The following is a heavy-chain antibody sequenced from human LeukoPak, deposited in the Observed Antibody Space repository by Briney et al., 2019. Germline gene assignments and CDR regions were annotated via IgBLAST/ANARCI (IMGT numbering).Heavy chain of an antibody. Sequence: GGSLRLSCAASGFTFSSYSMNWVRQAPGKGLEWVSSISSSSSYIYYADSVKSRFTISRDNAKNSLYLQMNSLRAEDTAVYYCARDPTSLYYYGSGRLGFDPWGQGTLVTVSS. CDR1: GFTFSSYS. CDR3: ARDPTSLYYYGSGRLGFDP. CDR2: ISSSSSYI. V-gene: IGHV3-21*01. D-gene: IGHD3-10*01. J-gene: IGHJ5*02.